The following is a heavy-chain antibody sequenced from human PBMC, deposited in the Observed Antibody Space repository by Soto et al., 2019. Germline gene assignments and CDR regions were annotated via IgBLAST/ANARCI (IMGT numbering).Heavy chain of an antibody. CDR2: IYYSGST. D-gene: IGHD3-3*01. CDR3: AAPSYDFWSGYSNSYSMDV. V-gene: IGHV4-39*01. J-gene: IGHJ6*02. Sequence: QLQLQESGPGLVKPSETLSLTCTVSGGSISSSSYYWGWIRQPPGKGLEWIGRIYYSGSTYYNPSLKSRLTISLDTSKNQFSLQRSSVTAADTAVYYCAAPSYDFWSGYSNSYSMDVWGQGTTVTVSS. CDR1: GGSISSSSYY.